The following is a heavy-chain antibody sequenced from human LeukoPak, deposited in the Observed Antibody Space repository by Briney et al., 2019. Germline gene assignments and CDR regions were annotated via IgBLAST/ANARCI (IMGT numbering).Heavy chain of an antibody. CDR2: IYYSGST. CDR3: ARDEVYGSGSYYSL. D-gene: IGHD3-10*01. V-gene: IGHV4-59*01. Sequence: PSETLSLTCTVSGGSISSYYWSWIRQPPGKGLEWIGYIYYSGSTNYNPSLKSRVTKSVDTSKNQFSLKLSSVTAADTAVYYCARDEVYGSGSYYSLWGQGTLVTVSS. J-gene: IGHJ4*02. CDR1: GGSISSYY.